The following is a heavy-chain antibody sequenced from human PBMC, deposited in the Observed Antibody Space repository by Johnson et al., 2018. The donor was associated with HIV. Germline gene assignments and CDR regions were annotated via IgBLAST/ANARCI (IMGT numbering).Heavy chain of an antibody. CDR2: ISGSGGST. J-gene: IGHJ3*02. CDR3: ARGSYYHYGDAFDI. Sequence: VQLLESGGGLVQPGGSLRLSCAASGFSFSSYAMSWVRQTPGKGLEWVSAISGSGGSTYYADSVKGRFTISRDNAKNSLYLQMNSLRAEDTAVYYCARGSYYHYGDAFDIWGQGTMVTVSS. CDR1: GFSFSSYA. D-gene: IGHD3-10*01. V-gene: IGHV3-23*01.